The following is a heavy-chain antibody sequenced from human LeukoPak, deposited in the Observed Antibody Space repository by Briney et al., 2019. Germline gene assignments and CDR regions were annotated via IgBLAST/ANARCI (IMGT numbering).Heavy chain of an antibody. CDR3: ARGFTHDYGDYFDY. CDR1: GFTVSNNY. CDR2: IYSDSGGST. Sequence: GGSLRLSCAASGFTVSNNYMSWVRQAPGKGLEWVSVIYSDSGGSTYYADSVKGRFTISRDTSKNTLSPHMNSLRAEDTAVYYCARGFTHDYGDYFDYWGQGTLVTVSS. J-gene: IGHJ4*02. V-gene: IGHV3-66*01. D-gene: IGHD4-17*01.